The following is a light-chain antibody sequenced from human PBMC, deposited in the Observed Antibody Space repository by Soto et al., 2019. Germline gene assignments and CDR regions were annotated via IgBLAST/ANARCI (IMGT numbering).Light chain of an antibody. CDR2: GAS. Sequence: EIVLTQSPGTLSLSPGERATLSCRASQSVSNNYLAWYQQKPGQAPRLLMYGASNRATGIPDRFSGSGSGTDFTLSISRLEHEDFAVYYCQRYGIPGTFGQGTKVELK. J-gene: IGKJ1*01. V-gene: IGKV3-20*01. CDR1: QSVSNNY. CDR3: QRYGIPGT.